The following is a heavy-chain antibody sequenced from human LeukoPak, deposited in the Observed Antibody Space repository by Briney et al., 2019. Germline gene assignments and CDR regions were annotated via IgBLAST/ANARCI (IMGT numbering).Heavy chain of an antibody. D-gene: IGHD3-9*01. Sequence: GGSLRLSCAASGFTFSSYGMHWVRQAPGKGLEWVAVISYDGSNKYYADSVKGRFTISRDNSKNTLYLQVNSLRAEDTAVYYCAKDWNRRARGALTGPFDYWGQGTLVTVSS. V-gene: IGHV3-30*18. J-gene: IGHJ4*02. CDR2: ISYDGSNK. CDR1: GFTFSSYG. CDR3: AKDWNRRARGALTGPFDY.